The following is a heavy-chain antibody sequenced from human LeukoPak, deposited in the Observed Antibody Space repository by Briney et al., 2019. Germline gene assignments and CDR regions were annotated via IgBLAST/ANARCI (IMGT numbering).Heavy chain of an antibody. CDR2: IYHSGST. D-gene: IGHD5-18*01. CDR3: ARDGRRYSYGFFDY. Sequence: PSETLSLTCAVYGGSFSGYYWSWVRQPPGKGLEWIGSIYHSGSTYYNPSLKSRVTISVDTSKNQFSLKLSSVTAADTAVYYCARDGRRYSYGFFDYWGQGTLVTVSS. CDR1: GGSFSGYY. J-gene: IGHJ4*02. V-gene: IGHV4-34*01.